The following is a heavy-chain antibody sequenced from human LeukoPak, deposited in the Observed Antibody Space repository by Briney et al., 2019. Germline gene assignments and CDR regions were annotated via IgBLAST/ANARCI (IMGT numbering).Heavy chain of an antibody. CDR3: TRHKRWLQFPDAFDV. D-gene: IGHD5-24*01. CDR2: TYYSGST. V-gene: IGHV4-59*08. CDR1: GVSIKNYY. Sequence: PSETLSLTCTVSGVSIKNYYWSWIRQPPGKGLEWIGYTYYSGSTSYNPSLESRVAISVDMSKSQFSLELSSVTAADTAIYYCTRHKRWLQFPDAFDVWGQGTMVTVSS. J-gene: IGHJ3*01.